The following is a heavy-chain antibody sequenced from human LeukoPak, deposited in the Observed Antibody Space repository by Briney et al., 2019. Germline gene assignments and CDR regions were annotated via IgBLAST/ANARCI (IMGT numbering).Heavy chain of an antibody. Sequence: GGSLILSCAASGFTVSNNYMSWVRQAPGKGLEWVSVIYSGGSTYYADSVKGRFTISRDNSKNTLYLQMNSLRAEDTAVYYCARASYDYVWGSYGYWGQGTLVTVSS. J-gene: IGHJ4*02. V-gene: IGHV3-66*01. D-gene: IGHD3-16*01. CDR3: ARASYDYVWGSYGY. CDR2: IYSGGST. CDR1: GFTVSNNY.